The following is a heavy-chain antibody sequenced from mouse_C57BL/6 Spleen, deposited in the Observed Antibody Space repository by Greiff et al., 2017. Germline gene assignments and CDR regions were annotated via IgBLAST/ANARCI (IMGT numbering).Heavy chain of an antibody. V-gene: IGHV1-52*01. Sequence: QVQLQQPGAELVRPGSSVTLSCKASGYTFTSYWLHWVKQRPIQGLEWIGNIDPSDSETHYNQKFKDKATLTVDKSSSTAYMQLSSLTSEDSAVYYCGTGPHYFDYWGQGTTLTVSS. J-gene: IGHJ2*01. CDR2: IDPSDSET. CDR1: GYTFTSYW. D-gene: IGHD4-1*01. CDR3: GTGPHYFDY.